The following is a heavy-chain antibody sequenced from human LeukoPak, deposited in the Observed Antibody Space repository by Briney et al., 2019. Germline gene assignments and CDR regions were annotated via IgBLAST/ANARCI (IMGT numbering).Heavy chain of an antibody. Sequence: GRSLRLSCAASGFTFSSYAMHWVRQAPGKGLEWVAVISYDGSNKYYADSVKGRFTISRDNSKNTLYLQMNSLRAEDTAVYYCASVYGDQYYFDYWGQGTLVTVSS. CDR1: GFTFSSYA. D-gene: IGHD4-17*01. J-gene: IGHJ4*02. V-gene: IGHV3-30-3*01. CDR3: ASVYGDQYYFDY. CDR2: ISYDGSNK.